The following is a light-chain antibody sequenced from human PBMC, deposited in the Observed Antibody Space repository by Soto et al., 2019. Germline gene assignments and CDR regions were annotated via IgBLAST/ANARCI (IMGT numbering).Light chain of an antibody. Sequence: DIQMTQSPSSLSASVGDTVTISCRSSQVITNDLGWYQQKPGKAPRRLIYAASTLHSGVPSRFSGSGSGTEFTLTISSLQPEDFATYYCLQHNTYPCTFGQGTRLDIK. V-gene: IGKV1-17*01. CDR3: LQHNTYPCT. CDR2: AAS. J-gene: IGKJ1*01. CDR1: QVITND.